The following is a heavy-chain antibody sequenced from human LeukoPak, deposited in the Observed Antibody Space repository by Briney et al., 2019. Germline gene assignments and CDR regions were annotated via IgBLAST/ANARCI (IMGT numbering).Heavy chain of an antibody. D-gene: IGHD3-22*01. CDR2: IDTNTGNP. V-gene: IGHV7-4-1*02. Sequence: ASVTVSCKASGYTFTNYTINWVRLAPGQGLEWMGWIDTNTGNPTYAQGFAGRFVFSSDTSVTTTYLQISSLRAEDTAVYYCTRGRDTTGYFVYWGQGTLVTVSS. CDR3: TRGRDTTGYFVY. CDR1: GYTFTNYT. J-gene: IGHJ4*02.